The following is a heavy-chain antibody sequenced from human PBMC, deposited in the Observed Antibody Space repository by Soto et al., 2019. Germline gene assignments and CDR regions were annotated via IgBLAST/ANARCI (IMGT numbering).Heavy chain of an antibody. CDR1: GDSVSSNSAV. CDR2: TYYWSRWYI. D-gene: IGHD6-13*01. CDR3: ARGGKIAAAGIDY. J-gene: IGHJ4*02. V-gene: IGHV6-1*01. Sequence: PSQTLSLTCAISGDSVSSNSAVWNWIRQSPSRGLEWLGRTYYWSRWYIDYAASARSRIIINPDTSKNEFSLQLNSVTPEDTAVYFCARGGKIAAAGIDYWGQGILVTVSS.